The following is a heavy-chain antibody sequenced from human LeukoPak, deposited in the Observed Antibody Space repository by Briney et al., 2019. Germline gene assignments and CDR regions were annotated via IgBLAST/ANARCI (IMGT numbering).Heavy chain of an antibody. Sequence: GASVKVSCKASGGTFSSYAISWVRQAPGQGLEWMGRIIPILGIANYAQKFQGRVTITADKSTSTAYMELSSLRSEDTAVYYCARSGSHCSGGSCYSGYWGQGTLVTVSS. CDR1: GGTFSSYA. CDR3: ARSGSHCSGGSCYSGY. J-gene: IGHJ4*02. CDR2: IIPILGIA. D-gene: IGHD2-15*01. V-gene: IGHV1-69*04.